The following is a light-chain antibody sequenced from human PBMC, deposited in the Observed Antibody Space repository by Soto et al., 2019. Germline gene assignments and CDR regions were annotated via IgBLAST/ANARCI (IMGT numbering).Light chain of an antibody. V-gene: IGLV2-23*01. CDR2: EGT. CDR3: CSYAGSSTWV. Sequence: QSALTQPASVSGSPGQSITISCTGTSSDVGSYNLVSWYQQRPGKAPQLMIYEGTKRPSGISVRFSGTQSGNTASLTISGLQAEDEAEYYCCSYAGSSTWVFGGGTKLTVL. CDR1: SSDVGSYNL. J-gene: IGLJ3*02.